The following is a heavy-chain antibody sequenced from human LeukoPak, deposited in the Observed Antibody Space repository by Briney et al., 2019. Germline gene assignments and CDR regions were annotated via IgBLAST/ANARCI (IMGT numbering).Heavy chain of an antibody. D-gene: IGHD3-22*01. V-gene: IGHV4-39*07. Sequence: SETLSLTCTVSGGSISSSYYYWGWIRQPPGKGLEWIGSIYYSGSTYYNPSLKSRVTISVDTSKNQFSLKLSSVTAADTAVYYCAREAGGIVVPMPFYAFDIWGQGTMVTVSS. CDR1: GGSISSSYYY. J-gene: IGHJ3*02. CDR3: AREAGGIVVPMPFYAFDI. CDR2: IYYSGST.